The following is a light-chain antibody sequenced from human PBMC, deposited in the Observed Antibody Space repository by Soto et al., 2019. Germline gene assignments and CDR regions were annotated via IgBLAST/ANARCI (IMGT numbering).Light chain of an antibody. CDR1: SANIGAGYD. CDR2: QNN. J-gene: IGLJ2*01. Sequence: QSVLTQPPSVSGAPGQRVIISCTGSSANIGAGYDVHWYEHLRGTAPKLLIYQNNKRPSGVPDRFSGSKSGTSASLAITGLQAEDEADYYCQSYDSSLSAVVFGGGTKVTVL. V-gene: IGLV1-40*01. CDR3: QSYDSSLSAVV.